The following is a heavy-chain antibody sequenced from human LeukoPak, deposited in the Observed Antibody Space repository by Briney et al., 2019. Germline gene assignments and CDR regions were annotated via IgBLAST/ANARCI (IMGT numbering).Heavy chain of an antibody. CDR3: AGLRYYYDSSGYADYYYGMDV. V-gene: IGHV4-34*01. J-gene: IGHJ6*02. CDR1: GGSFSGYY. D-gene: IGHD3-22*01. CDR2: INHSGST. Sequence: SETLSLTCAVYGGSFSGYYWSWIRQPPGKGLEWIGEINHSGSTNYNPSLKSRVTISVDTSKNQFSLKLSSVTAADTAVYYCAGLRYYYDSSGYADYYYGMDVWGQGTTVTVSS.